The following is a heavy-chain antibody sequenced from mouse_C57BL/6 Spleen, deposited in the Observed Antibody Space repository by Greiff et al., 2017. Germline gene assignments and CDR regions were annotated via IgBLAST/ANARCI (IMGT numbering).Heavy chain of an antibody. CDR1: GYSFTGYY. Sequence: EVQLQQSGPELVKPGASVKISCKASGYSFTGYYMNWVKQSPEKSLEWIGEINPSTGGTTYNQKFKAKATLTVDKSSSTAYMQLKSLTSEDSAVYYCARYDYDGWYFDVWGTGTTVTVSS. J-gene: IGHJ1*03. V-gene: IGHV1-42*01. CDR3: ARYDYDGWYFDV. D-gene: IGHD2-4*01. CDR2: INPSTGGT.